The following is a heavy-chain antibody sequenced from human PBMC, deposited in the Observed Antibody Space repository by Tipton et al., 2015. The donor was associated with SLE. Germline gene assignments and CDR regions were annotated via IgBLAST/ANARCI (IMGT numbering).Heavy chain of an antibody. CDR2: IYTSGST. D-gene: IGHD7-27*01. J-gene: IGHJ2*01. V-gene: IGHV4-4*07. CDR3: ARLSLKLTGDEWYFDP. Sequence: TLSLTCTVSGGSISSYYWSWIRQPAGKGLEWIGRIYTSGSTNYNPSLKSRVTMSVDTSKNQFSLKLSSVTAADTAVYYCARLSLKLTGDEWYFDPWGRGTLVTVSS. CDR1: GGSISSYY.